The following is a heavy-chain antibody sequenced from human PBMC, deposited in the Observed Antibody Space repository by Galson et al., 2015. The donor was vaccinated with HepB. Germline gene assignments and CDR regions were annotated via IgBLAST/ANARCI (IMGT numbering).Heavy chain of an antibody. V-gene: IGHV1-18*01. J-gene: IGHJ5*02. CDR1: GYRFSSYS. CDR2: ISAYNGHT. D-gene: IGHD2-15*01. CDR3: ARGPFVVVVCANPNNWFDP. Sequence: SVKVSCKAAGYRFSSYSISWVRQAPGQGLEWMGWISAYNGHTKYARKLQGRVTLTTDSSTSTAYMELRSLRYDDTAVYFGARGPFVVVVCANPNNWFDPWGQGTLVTVSS.